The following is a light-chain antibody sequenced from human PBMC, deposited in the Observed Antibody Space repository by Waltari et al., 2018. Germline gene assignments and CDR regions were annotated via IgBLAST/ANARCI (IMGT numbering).Light chain of an antibody. J-gene: IGKJ1*01. CDR3: QHYVRLPAT. V-gene: IGKV3-20*01. CDR1: QSVSSA. CDR2: GAS. Sequence: EIVLTQSPGILSLSPGERATLSCRASQSVSSALAWYQQKPGQAPRLLIYGASNRATGIPDRFSGGGSGTDFSLTISRLEPEDFAVYYCQHYVRLPATFGQGTKVEIK.